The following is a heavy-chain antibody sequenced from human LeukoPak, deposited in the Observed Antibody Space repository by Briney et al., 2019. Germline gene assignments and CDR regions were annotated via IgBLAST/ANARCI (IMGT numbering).Heavy chain of an antibody. D-gene: IGHD3-10*01. J-gene: IGHJ4*02. Sequence: GGSLRLSCAASGFTFSSNWMSWVRQAPGKGLEWVANIKQDGSEKYYVDSVKGRFTISRDNAKNSLYLQMNSLRAEDTAVYYCARDLRLLWFGEPKSSFDYWGQGTLVTVSS. CDR1: GFTFSSNW. V-gene: IGHV3-7*03. CDR2: IKQDGSEK. CDR3: ARDLRLLWFGEPKSSFDY.